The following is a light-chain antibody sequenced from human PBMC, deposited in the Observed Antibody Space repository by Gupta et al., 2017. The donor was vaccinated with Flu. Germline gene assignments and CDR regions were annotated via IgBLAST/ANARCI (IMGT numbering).Light chain of an antibody. V-gene: IGLV2-11*01. CDR2: DVT. CDR1: SNDVGGYNR. J-gene: IGLJ1*01. CDR3: SSHAGRVTWV. Sequence: QSAPTQPRSVSGSPGQSVTISCPGTSNDVGGYNRVSWYEQRPGKAPKLILYDVTERPSGVPDRFSGSKSGNTASLTISGLQADDEADYYCSSHAGRVTWVFGTGTTVTVL.